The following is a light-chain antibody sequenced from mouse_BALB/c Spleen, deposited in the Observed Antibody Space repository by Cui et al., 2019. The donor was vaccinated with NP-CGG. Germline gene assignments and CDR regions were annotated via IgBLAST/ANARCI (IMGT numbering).Light chain of an antibody. V-gene: IGLV1*01. J-gene: IGLJ1*01. Sequence: QAVLTQESALTTSPGETVTLTFRSSTGAVTSSNYANWVQEKPDHLFTGLIGGTNNRAPGVPARFSGSLIGYKAALTITGAQTEDEAIYFCALWYSNHWVFGGGTKLTVL. CDR3: ALWYSNHWV. CDR2: GTN. CDR1: TGAVTSSNY.